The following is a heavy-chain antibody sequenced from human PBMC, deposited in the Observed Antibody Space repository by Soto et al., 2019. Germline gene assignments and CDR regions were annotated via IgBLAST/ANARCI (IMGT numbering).Heavy chain of an antibody. CDR2: ISSSGSTT. J-gene: IGHJ5*02. V-gene: IGHV3-11*01. D-gene: IGHD3-22*01. CDR3: ARAPYYYDSGGYQGS. CDR1: GFTFSDYY. Sequence: QVQLVESGGGLVKPGGSLRLSCAASGFTFSDYYMSWIRQAPGKGLEWVSYISSSGSTTHYADSVKGRFTISRDNGKKSLYLQMNSMRAEDTAVYYCARAPYYYDSGGYQGSWGQGTLVTVSS.